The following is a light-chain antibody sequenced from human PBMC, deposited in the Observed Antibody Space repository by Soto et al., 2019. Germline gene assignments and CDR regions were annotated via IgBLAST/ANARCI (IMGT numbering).Light chain of an antibody. CDR1: QGIKNW. V-gene: IGKV1-12*01. Sequence: DIQMTQSPSYVSASVGDRVTITCRASQGIKNWLAWYQQKPGKAPNPLIYTGSSLQSGVPSRFSGSGSGTDFTLTINSLQPEDFATYYCQQAASFPITFGQGTRLEIK. J-gene: IGKJ5*01. CDR2: TGS. CDR3: QQAASFPIT.